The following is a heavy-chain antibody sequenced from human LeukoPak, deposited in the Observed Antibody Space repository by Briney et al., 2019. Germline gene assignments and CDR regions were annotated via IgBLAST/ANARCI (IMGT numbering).Heavy chain of an antibody. Sequence: PSQTLSLTCTVSGGSISSGDYYWSWIRQPPGKGLEWIGYIYYSGSTYYNPSLKSRVTISVDASKNQFSLKLSSVTAADTAVYYCARLYYYDSSVYYYYGMDVWGQGTTVTVSS. CDR2: IYYSGST. J-gene: IGHJ6*02. CDR1: GGSISSGDYY. CDR3: ARLYYYDSSVYYYYGMDV. V-gene: IGHV4-30-4*01. D-gene: IGHD3-22*01.